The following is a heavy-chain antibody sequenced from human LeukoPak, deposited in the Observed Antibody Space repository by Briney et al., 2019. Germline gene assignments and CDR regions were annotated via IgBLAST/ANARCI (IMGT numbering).Heavy chain of an antibody. J-gene: IGHJ4*02. V-gene: IGHV1-2*02. CDR3: AGSGFSGSYYEGFDY. D-gene: IGHD1-26*01. CDR2: INPNSGGT. Sequence: ASVKVSCKASGYTFTGCYMHWVRQAPGQGLEWMGWINPNSGGTNYAQKFQGRVTMTRDTSISTAYMELSRLRSDDTAVYYCAGSGFSGSYYEGFDYWGQGTLVTVSS. CDR1: GYTFTGCY.